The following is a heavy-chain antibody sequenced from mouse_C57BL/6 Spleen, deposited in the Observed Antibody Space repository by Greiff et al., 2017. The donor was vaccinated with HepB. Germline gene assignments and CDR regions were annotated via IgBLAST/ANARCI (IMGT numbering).Heavy chain of an antibody. V-gene: IGHV1-82*01. J-gene: IGHJ4*01. CDR2: IYPGDGDT. Sequence: VKLMESGPELVKPGASVKISCKASGYAFSSSWMNWVKQRPGKGLEWIGRIYPGDGDTNYNGKFKGKATLTADKSSSTAYMQLSSLTSEDSAVYFCARPNYGSTHYYAMDYWGQGTSVTVSS. D-gene: IGHD1-1*01. CDR1: GYAFSSSW. CDR3: ARPNYGSTHYYAMDY.